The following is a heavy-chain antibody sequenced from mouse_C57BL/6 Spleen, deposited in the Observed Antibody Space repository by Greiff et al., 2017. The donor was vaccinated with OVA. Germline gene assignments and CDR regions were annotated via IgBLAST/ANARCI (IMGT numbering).Heavy chain of an antibody. CDR2: IDPSDSYT. D-gene: IGHD2-5*01. CDR3: AEGSNYGDY. V-gene: IGHV1-50*01. Sequence: GQGLEWIGEIDPSDSYTNYNQKFKGKATLTVDTSSSTAYMQLSSLTSEDSAVYYCAEGSNYGDYWGQGTTLTVSS. J-gene: IGHJ2*01.